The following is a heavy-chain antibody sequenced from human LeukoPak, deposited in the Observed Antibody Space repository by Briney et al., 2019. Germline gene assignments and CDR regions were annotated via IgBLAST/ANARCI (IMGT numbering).Heavy chain of an antibody. V-gene: IGHV1-46*01. CDR2: INPSGGST. CDR3: ARDSLPHYYTSGSQNPADY. J-gene: IGHJ4*02. CDR1: GYTLTSYR. D-gene: IGHD3-10*01. Sequence: GASVTVSSKASGYTLTSYRIHWVRQAPGQGLEWMGIINPSGGSTTYTQKFQGRVTMTRDTSTSTVYMELSRLTSEDTAVYYCARDSLPHYYTSGSQNPADYWGQGTLVTVSS.